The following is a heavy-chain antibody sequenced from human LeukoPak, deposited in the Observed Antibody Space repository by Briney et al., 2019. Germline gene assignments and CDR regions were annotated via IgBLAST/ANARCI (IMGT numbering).Heavy chain of an antibody. CDR2: IYPGDSDT. V-gene: IGHV5-51*01. J-gene: IGHJ4*02. CDR3: ARLPGYCTGGSCYFDY. D-gene: IGHD2-15*01. CDR1: GYSFTNYW. Sequence: GESRKISCKGSGYSFTNYWIGWVRQMPGKGLEWMGIIYPGDSDTRYSPSFQGQVTFSADKSISTTYLQWSSMKASDTAMYYCARLPGYCTGGSCYFDYWGQGTLVTVSS.